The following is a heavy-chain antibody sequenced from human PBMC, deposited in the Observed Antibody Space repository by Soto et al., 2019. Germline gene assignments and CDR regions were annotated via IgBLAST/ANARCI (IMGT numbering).Heavy chain of an antibody. J-gene: IGHJ6*02. V-gene: IGHV4-4*07. CDR2: IYASGGT. CDR3: ARDRKQNGDYLPDYYYGMDV. D-gene: IGHD4-17*01. CDR1: GGSISSYY. Sequence: SETLSLTCTVSGGSISSYYWSWIRQPAGKGLGWIGRIYASGGTNYNPSLKSRVTMSADTSKNQLSLRLSSVTAADTAVYYCARDRKQNGDYLPDYYYGMDVWGQGTTVTVSS.